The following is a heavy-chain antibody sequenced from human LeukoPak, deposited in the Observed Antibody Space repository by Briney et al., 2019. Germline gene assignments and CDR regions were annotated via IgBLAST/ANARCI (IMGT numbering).Heavy chain of an antibody. CDR1: GGSIGTYY. CDR3: AKGVIIGSNWFDP. V-gene: IGHV4-59*01. J-gene: IGHJ5*02. Sequence: SETLSLTCTVSGGSIGTYYWSWIRQPPGKGLEWIGYVYHSGTTDYNPSLKNRVSISVDTSKNQFSLNLRSVTAADTAVYYCAKGVIIGSNWFDPWGQGILVTVSS. CDR2: VYHSGTT. D-gene: IGHD2/OR15-2a*01.